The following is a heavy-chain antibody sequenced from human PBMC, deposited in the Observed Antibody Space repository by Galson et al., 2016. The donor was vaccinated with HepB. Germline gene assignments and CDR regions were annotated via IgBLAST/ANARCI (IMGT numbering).Heavy chain of an antibody. CDR3: ARESGWSFDY. D-gene: IGHD6-19*01. CDR1: GFTFSAYW. Sequence: SLRLSCAASGFTFSAYWMSWVRQAPGKGLEWVAIIKSDGSQKYYVDSVKGRFTISRDNAKNSLYLQMNSLRAEDTAVYYGARESGWSFDYWGQGTLVTVSS. J-gene: IGHJ4*02. V-gene: IGHV3-7*01. CDR2: IKSDGSQK.